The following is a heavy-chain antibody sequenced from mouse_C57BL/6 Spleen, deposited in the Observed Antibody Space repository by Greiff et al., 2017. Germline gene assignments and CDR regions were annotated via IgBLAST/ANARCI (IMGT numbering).Heavy chain of an antibody. Sequence: VQLQQSGPELVKPGASVKIPCKASGYTFTDYNMDWVKQSHGKSLEWIGDINPNNGGTIYNQKFKGKATLTVDKSSSTAYMELRSLTSEDTAFYYCARADYYGSSLSYFDYWGQGTTLTVSS. J-gene: IGHJ2*01. CDR1: GYTFTDYN. V-gene: IGHV1-18*01. CDR2: INPNNGGT. D-gene: IGHD1-1*01. CDR3: ARADYYGSSLSYFDY.